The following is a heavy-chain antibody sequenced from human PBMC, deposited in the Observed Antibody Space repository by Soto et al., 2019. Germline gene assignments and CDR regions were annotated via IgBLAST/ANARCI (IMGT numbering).Heavy chain of an antibody. CDR1: GGSISSSSYY. V-gene: IGHV4-39*01. CDR2: IYYSGST. D-gene: IGHD2-15*01. CDR3: ARHGLGYCSGGSCPHYYYYYMDV. Sequence: SETLSLTCTVSGGSISSSSYYWGWIRQPPGKGLEWIGSIYYSGSTYYNPSLKSRVTISVDTSKNQFSLKLSSVTAADTAVYYCARHGLGYCSGGSCPHYYYYYMDVWGKGTTVTVSS. J-gene: IGHJ6*03.